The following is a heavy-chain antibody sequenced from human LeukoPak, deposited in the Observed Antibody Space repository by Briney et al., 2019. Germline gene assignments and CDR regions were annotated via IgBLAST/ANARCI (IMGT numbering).Heavy chain of an antibody. CDR2: ISYDGSNK. Sequence: GGSLRLSCAASGFTFSSYGMHWVRQAPGKGLEWVAVISYDGSNKYYADSVKGRFTISRDNSKNTLYLQMNSLRAEDTAVYYCAKDIDSSDYYPEFDYWGQGTLVTVSS. V-gene: IGHV3-30*18. CDR1: GFTFSSYG. J-gene: IGHJ4*02. CDR3: AKDIDSSDYYPEFDY. D-gene: IGHD3-22*01.